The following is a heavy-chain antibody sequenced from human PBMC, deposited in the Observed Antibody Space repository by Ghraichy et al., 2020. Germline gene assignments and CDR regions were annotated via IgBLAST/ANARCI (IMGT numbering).Heavy chain of an antibody. Sequence: LSLTCAASGFTFSDYYMSWIRQAPGKGLEWVSYISSSGSTIYYADSVKGRFTISRDNAKNSLYLQMNSLRAEDTAVYYCAREEMVRGVIIPLFDYWGQGTLVTVSS. CDR1: GFTFSDYY. CDR2: ISSSGSTI. V-gene: IGHV3-11*01. J-gene: IGHJ4*02. D-gene: IGHD3-10*01. CDR3: AREEMVRGVIIPLFDY.